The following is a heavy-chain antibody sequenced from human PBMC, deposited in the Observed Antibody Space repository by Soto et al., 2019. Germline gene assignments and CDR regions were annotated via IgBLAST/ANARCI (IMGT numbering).Heavy chain of an antibody. CDR1: GYTFTSYD. D-gene: IGHD1-1*01. V-gene: IGHV1-24*01. CDR2: FDPEDGET. J-gene: IGHJ4*02. Sequence: ASVKVSCKASGYTFTSYDINWVRQAPGKGLEWMGGFDPEDGETIYAQKFQGRVTMTEDTSTDTAYMELSSLRSEDTAVYYCATPIRGTGFSYFDYWGQGTLVTVSS. CDR3: ATPIRGTGFSYFDY.